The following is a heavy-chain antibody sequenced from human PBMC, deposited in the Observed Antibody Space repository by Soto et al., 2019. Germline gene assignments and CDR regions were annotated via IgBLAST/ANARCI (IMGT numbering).Heavy chain of an antibody. V-gene: IGHV3-15*01. CDR2: IKSQGDGGTR. CDR3: TTDLQAYCDGTTCYAGNYYDYDMDV. Sequence: ELQLVESGGGLVKPGGSLRLSCAASGFSFRNAWMSWVRQAPGKGLEWVGHIKSQGDGGTRDYAAPVKGRFTISRDDSKNTLFLQMNSLKHEDTAVYFCTTDLQAYCDGTTCYAGNYYDYDMDVWGQGTTVTVSS. D-gene: IGHD2-2*01. CDR1: GFSFRNAW. J-gene: IGHJ6*02.